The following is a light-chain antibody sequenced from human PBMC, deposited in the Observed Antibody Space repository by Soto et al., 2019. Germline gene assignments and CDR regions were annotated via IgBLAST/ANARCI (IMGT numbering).Light chain of an antibody. V-gene: IGLV2-14*03. Sequence: QSVLTQPASVSGSPGQSITISCTGTSSDVGGYNFVSWYQHHPGKAPKLIIYDVSNRPSGVSNRFSGSKSGNTASLTISGLQAEDEADYYCTSYTSSITYVFGNGTKVTVL. CDR2: DVS. CDR1: SSDVGGYNF. J-gene: IGLJ1*01. CDR3: TSYTSSITYV.